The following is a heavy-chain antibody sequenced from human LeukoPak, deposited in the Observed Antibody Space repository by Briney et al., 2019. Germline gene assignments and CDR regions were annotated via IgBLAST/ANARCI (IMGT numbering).Heavy chain of an antibody. J-gene: IGHJ5*02. CDR3: ARVVGLTIVRNWFDP. D-gene: IGHD4/OR15-4a*01. V-gene: IGHV3-11*04. CDR1: GFTFSDYY. CDR2: ISGSGTSS. Sequence: GGSLRLSCAASGFTFSDYYMSWIRQAPGKGLEWVSYISGSGTSSYYADSVKGRFTISRDNAKNSLYLQMNSLRAEDTAVYYCARVVGLTIVRNWFDPWGQGTLVTVSS.